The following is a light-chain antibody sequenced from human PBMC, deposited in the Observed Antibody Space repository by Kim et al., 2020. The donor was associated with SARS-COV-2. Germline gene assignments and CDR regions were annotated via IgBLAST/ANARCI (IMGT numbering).Light chain of an antibody. J-gene: IGLJ3*02. Sequence: RVTISCTVSSSNIGAGYDVHWYPQLPGTAPKLLIYGNSNRPSGVPDRFSGSKSGTSASLAITGLQAEDESDYYCQSYDSSLSGWVFGGGTQLTVL. CDR3: QSYDSSLSGWV. CDR2: GNS. V-gene: IGLV1-40*01. CDR1: SSNIGAGYD.